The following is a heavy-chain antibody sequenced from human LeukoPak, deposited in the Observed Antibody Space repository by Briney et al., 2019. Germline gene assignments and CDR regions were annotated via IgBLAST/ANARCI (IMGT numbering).Heavy chain of an antibody. CDR2: IKQDGSEK. CDR1: GFTFSSYW. J-gene: IGHJ4*02. Sequence: GGSVRLSCGASGFTFSSYWMSWVRQAPGKGLEWVANIKQDGSEKYYVDSVKGRFTISRDNAKNSLYLQMNSLRAEDTAVYYCARYYDFWSGAIDYWGQGTLVTVSS. D-gene: IGHD3-3*01. CDR3: ARYYDFWSGAIDY. V-gene: IGHV3-7*01.